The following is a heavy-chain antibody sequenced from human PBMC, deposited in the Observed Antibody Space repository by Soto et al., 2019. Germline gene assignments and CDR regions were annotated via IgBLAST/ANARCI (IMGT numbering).Heavy chain of an antibody. CDR3: ARDAAVGLFDY. V-gene: IGHV1-18*01. CDR2: INPYNGNT. J-gene: IGHJ4*02. CDR1: GYTFTSYG. D-gene: IGHD1-26*01. Sequence: ASVKVSCKASGYTFTSYGISWVRQAPGQGLEWMGWINPYNGNTKYAQKIQGRVTMTTDTSTSTAYMELRSLRSDDTAVYYCARDAAVGLFDYWGRGTLVTVSS.